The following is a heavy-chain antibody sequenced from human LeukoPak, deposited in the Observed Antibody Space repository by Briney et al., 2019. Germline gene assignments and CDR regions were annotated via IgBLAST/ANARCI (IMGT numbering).Heavy chain of an antibody. V-gene: IGHV3-7*05. Sequence: GGSLRLSCAASGFTFSNYWMSWVRQAPGKGLEWVANIKQDGSEKYYVDSVKGRFTFSRDNAKNSLYLQMNSLRAEDTAMYFCARWGTYSSSWLGTFDIWGQGTTVTVSS. D-gene: IGHD6-6*01. CDR2: IKQDGSEK. CDR3: ARWGTYSSSWLGTFDI. J-gene: IGHJ3*02. CDR1: GFTFSNYW.